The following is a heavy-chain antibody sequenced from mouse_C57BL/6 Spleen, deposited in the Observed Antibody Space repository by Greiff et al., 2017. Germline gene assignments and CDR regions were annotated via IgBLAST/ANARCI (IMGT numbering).Heavy chain of an antibody. CDR2: INPSSGYT. CDR1: GYTFTSYT. J-gene: IGHJ2*01. D-gene: IGHD1-1*01. V-gene: IGHV1-4*01. Sequence: QVQLQQSGAELARPRASVKMSCKASGYTFTSYTMHWVKQRPGQGLEWIGYINPSSGYTKYNQKFKDKATLTADKSSSTAYMKLSSLTSEDAAVYYCARGDYGSSYPFDCWGQGTTLTVSS. CDR3: ARGDYGSSYPFDC.